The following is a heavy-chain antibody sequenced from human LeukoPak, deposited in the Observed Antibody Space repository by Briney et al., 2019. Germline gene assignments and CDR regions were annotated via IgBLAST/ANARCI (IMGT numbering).Heavy chain of an antibody. Sequence: ASVKVSCKASGYSFTTYGISWVRQAPGQGLEWMGWISTYNGNTNYAQKLQGRVTMTTDTSTSTAYMELRSLRSDDTAVYYCARPDYYDSSGYLYWGQGTLVTVSS. CDR1: GYSFTTYG. J-gene: IGHJ4*02. D-gene: IGHD3-22*01. CDR2: ISTYNGNT. V-gene: IGHV1-18*01. CDR3: ARPDYYDSSGYLY.